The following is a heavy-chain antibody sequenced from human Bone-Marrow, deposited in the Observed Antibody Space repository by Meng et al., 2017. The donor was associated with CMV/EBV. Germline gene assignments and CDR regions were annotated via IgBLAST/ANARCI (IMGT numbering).Heavy chain of an antibody. CDR3: ARQVETTDIVVVPAAYFNWLDH. Sequence: ASVKVSCKASGYTFTSYDINWVRQATGQGLEWMGWMNPNSGNTGYAQKFQGRVTMTRNTSISTAYMELSSLRSEDTAVYYCARQVETTDIVVVPAAYFNWLDHWGQGTLVTVSS. J-gene: IGHJ5*02. CDR1: GYTFTSYD. D-gene: IGHD2-2*01. V-gene: IGHV1-8*01. CDR2: MNPNSGNT.